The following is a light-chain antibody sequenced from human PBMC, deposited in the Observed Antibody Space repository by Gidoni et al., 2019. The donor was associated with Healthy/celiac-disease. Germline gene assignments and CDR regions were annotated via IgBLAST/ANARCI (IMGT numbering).Light chain of an antibody. J-gene: IGKJ1*01. Sequence: DIQMPKSPSSLSASVGDRVTIPCRASQSISSYLNWYQQKPGKAPKLLIYAASSLQSGVPSRFSGSGSGTDFTLTISSLQPEDFATYYCQQSYSTPPTFGQGTKVEIK. CDR1: QSISSY. CDR3: QQSYSTPPT. CDR2: AAS. V-gene: IGKV1-39*01.